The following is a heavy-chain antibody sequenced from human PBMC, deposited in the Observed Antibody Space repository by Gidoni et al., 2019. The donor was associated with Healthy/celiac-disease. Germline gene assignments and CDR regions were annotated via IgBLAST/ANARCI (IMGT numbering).Heavy chain of an antibody. CDR1: GFPFSRSD. D-gene: IGHD3-3*01. Sequence: EVQLVESGGGLVQPGGSLRLSCAASGFPFSRSDMHWVRQATGKGLEWVSAIGTAGDTYYPGSVKGRFTISGENAKNSLYLQMNSLRAGDTAVYYCARGAPNYDFWSGYYVFDYWGQGTLVTVSS. V-gene: IGHV3-13*01. CDR3: ARGAPNYDFWSGYYVFDY. J-gene: IGHJ4*02. CDR2: IGTAGDT.